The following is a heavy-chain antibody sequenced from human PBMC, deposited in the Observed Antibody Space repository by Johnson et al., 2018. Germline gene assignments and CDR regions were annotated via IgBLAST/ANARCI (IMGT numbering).Heavy chain of an antibody. CDR3: AGYSSSWYEYFQH. CDR2: ISGSGGST. CDR1: GFTFSSYA. Sequence: VQLVQSGGGLIQPGGSLRLSCAASGFTFSSYAMSWVRQAPGKGLEWVSLISGSGGSTYYADSVKGGFTISRDNAKNSLYLQMNSLRAEDTALYYCAGYSSSWYEYFQHWGQGTLVTVSS. J-gene: IGHJ1*01. D-gene: IGHD6-13*01. V-gene: IGHV3-23*04.